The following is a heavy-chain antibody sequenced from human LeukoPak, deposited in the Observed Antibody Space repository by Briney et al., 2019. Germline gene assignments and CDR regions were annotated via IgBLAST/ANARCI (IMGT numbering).Heavy chain of an antibody. Sequence: GGSLRLSCAASGLTFSSYSMNWVRRAPGKGLEWVSSISSSSSYIYYADSVKGRFTISRDNAKNSLYLQMNSLRAEDTAVYYCARDSPQPVGGSQNDYWGQGTLVTVSS. CDR1: GLTFSSYS. J-gene: IGHJ4*02. V-gene: IGHV3-21*01. CDR2: ISSSSSYI. CDR3: ARDSPQPVGGSQNDY. D-gene: IGHD4-23*01.